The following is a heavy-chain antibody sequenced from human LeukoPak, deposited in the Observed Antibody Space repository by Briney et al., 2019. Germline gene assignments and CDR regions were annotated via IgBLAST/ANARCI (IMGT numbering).Heavy chain of an antibody. D-gene: IGHD2-2*01. J-gene: IGHJ4*02. CDR1: GGSISSGGYY. Sequence: PSETLSLTCTVSGGSISSGGYYWSWIRQHPGKGLEWIGYIYYSGSTYYNPSLKSRVTISVDTSKNQFSLKLSSVTAADTAVYYCASSRTSCCPLDYWGQGTLVTVSS. CDR3: ASSRTSCCPLDY. V-gene: IGHV4-31*03. CDR2: IYYSGST.